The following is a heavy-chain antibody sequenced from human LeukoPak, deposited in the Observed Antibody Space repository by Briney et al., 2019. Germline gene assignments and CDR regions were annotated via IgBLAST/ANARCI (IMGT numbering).Heavy chain of an antibody. V-gene: IGHV3-15*01. CDR3: TTDAVV. CDR2: IKSKTDGGTT. CDR1: GFTFSNAW. J-gene: IGHJ4*02. Sequence: GGSLRLSCAASGFTFSNAWMSWVRQAPGKGLEWVGHIKSKTDGGTTDYAAPVKGRFTISRDDSKNTLYLQMNSLKTEDTAVYYCTTDAVVWGQGTLVTVSS. D-gene: IGHD2-15*01.